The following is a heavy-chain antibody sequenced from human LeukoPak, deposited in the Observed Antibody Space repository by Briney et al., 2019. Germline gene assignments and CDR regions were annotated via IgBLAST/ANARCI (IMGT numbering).Heavy chain of an antibody. V-gene: IGHV1-18*01. CDR1: GYTFTSYG. Sequence: APVKVSCKASGYTFTSYGISWVRQAPGQGLEWMGWISAYNGNTNYAQKLQGRVTMTTDTSTSTAYMELRSLRSDETAVYYCAISYYYDSSGYYDYYYYGMDVWGQGTTVTVSS. CDR3: AISYYYDSSGYYDYYYYGMDV. D-gene: IGHD3-22*01. CDR2: ISAYNGNT. J-gene: IGHJ6*02.